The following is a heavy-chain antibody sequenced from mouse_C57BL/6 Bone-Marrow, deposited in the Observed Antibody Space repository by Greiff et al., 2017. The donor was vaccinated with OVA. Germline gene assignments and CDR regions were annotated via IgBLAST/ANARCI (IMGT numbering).Heavy chain of an antibody. Sequence: QVQLQQSGPELVKPGASVKISCKASGYAFSSSWMNWVKQRPGKGLEWIGRIYPGDGDTNYNGKFKGKATLTADKSSSTACMQLSSLTSEDSAVYLCARDYGKDYAMDYWGQGTSVTVAS. V-gene: IGHV1-82*01. CDR2: IYPGDGDT. D-gene: IGHD1-1*01. J-gene: IGHJ4*01. CDR3: ARDYGKDYAMDY. CDR1: GYAFSSSW.